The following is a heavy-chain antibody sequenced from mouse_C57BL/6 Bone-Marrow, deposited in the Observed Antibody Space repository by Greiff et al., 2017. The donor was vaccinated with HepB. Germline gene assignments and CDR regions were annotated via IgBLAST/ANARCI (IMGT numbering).Heavy chain of an antibody. D-gene: IGHD2-3*01. CDR3: TPGWLYYAMDY. CDR1: GFTIKDDY. Sequence: EVQLQQSGAELVRPGASVKLSCTASGFTIKDDYMHWVKQRPEQGLEWIGWIDPENGDTEYASKFKGKATITADTSSNTAYLQLSSLTSEDTAVYYCTPGWLYYAMDYWGQGTSVTVSS. CDR2: IDPENGDT. V-gene: IGHV14-4*01. J-gene: IGHJ4*01.